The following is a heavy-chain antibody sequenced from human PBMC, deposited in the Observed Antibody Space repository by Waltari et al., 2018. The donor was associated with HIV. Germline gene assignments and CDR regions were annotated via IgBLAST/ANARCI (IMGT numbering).Heavy chain of an antibody. V-gene: IGHV1-2*02. J-gene: IGHJ5*02. CDR3: ARVFRGTILYFDSRLGH. CDR1: GYTFNDYY. Sequence: QEQLVQSGAAVKKPGTPAKLSCKATGYTFNDYYMHWVRQAPGQGLGWMGWINPNSGGTRYADKFQSMVTMTRHTSITTAYMELSRLRFDDTALYYCARVFRGTILYFDSRLGHWGQGTLVTVSS. D-gene: IGHD3-22*01. CDR2: INPNSGGT.